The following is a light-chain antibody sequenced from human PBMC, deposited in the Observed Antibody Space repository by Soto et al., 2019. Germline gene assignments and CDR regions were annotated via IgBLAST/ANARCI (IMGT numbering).Light chain of an antibody. J-gene: IGKJ1*01. Sequence: DVVMTQSPDSLAVSLGERATIHCKSSQSLFYSSNNRNYLTWYQQRPGQPPRLLVYWASTRESGVPDRFSGGGSGTDFTLTISSLQAEDVAVYYCLQYYTFPWAFGQGTKVDIK. CDR2: WAS. V-gene: IGKV4-1*01. CDR3: LQYYTFPWA. CDR1: QSLFYSSNNRNY.